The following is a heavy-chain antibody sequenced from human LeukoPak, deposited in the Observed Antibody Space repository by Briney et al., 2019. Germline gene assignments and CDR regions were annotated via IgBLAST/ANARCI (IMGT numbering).Heavy chain of an antibody. V-gene: IGHV1-69*01. CDR3: ARVTHYDILTGYPDVYGMDV. CDR1: GGTFSSYT. D-gene: IGHD3-9*01. CDR2: IIPIFGTA. J-gene: IGHJ6*04. Sequence: GASVKVSCKASGGTFSSYTISWVRQAPGQGLEWMGGIIPIFGTANYAQKFQGRVTITAGESTSTAYMELSSLRSEDTAVYYCARVTHYDILTGYPDVYGMDVWGKGTTVTVSS.